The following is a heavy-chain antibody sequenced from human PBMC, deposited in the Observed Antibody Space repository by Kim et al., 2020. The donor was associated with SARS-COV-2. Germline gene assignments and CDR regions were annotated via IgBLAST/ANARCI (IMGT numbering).Heavy chain of an antibody. V-gene: IGHV2-70*01. CDR3: ARIKGRSYGMDV. J-gene: IGHJ6*02. Sequence: YYSTSLKTRLTISKDTSKNQVVLTMTNMDPVDTATYYCARIKGRSYGMDVWGQGTTVTVSS.